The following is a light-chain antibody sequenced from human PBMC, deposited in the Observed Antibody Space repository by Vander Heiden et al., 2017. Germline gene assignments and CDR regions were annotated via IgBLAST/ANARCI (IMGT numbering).Light chain of an antibody. Sequence: DIQMTQSPSSLSASVGDRVTITCRASQSISSYLNWYQQKPGKAPKLLSYAASSLQSGVTSRVSGSGSGTDFTRTISSLKPEDFATYYGQQSVGTFGQGTKVEIK. CDR2: AAS. J-gene: IGKJ1*01. CDR3: QQSVGT. CDR1: QSISSY. V-gene: IGKV1-39*01.